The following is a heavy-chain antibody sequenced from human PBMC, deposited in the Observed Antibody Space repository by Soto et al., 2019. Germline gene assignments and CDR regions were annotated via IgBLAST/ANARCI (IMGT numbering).Heavy chain of an antibody. Sequence: LRLSCAASGFTFSSYGMHWVRQAPGKGLEWVAVISYDGSNKYYADSVKGRFTISRDNSKNTLYLQMNSLRAEDTAVYYCAKDECFTIFGVVSYGMDVWGQGTTVTVSS. D-gene: IGHD3-3*01. CDR1: GFTFSSYG. CDR2: ISYDGSNK. CDR3: AKDECFTIFGVVSYGMDV. V-gene: IGHV3-30*18. J-gene: IGHJ6*02.